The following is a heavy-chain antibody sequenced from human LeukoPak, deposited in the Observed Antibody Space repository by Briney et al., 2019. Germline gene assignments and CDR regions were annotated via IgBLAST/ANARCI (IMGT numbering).Heavy chain of an antibody. CDR3: ARGYSGNQFPAH. J-gene: IGHJ4*02. V-gene: IGHV3-48*04. D-gene: IGHD5-12*01. CDR1: GITFSRYS. Sequence: PGGSLRLSCAASGITFSRYSMNWVRQAPGKGLEWVSYISSSSSTIYYADSVKGRFTISRDNAKNSLYLQMNSLRAEDTAVYYCARGYSGNQFPAHWGQGTLVTVSS. CDR2: ISSSSSTI.